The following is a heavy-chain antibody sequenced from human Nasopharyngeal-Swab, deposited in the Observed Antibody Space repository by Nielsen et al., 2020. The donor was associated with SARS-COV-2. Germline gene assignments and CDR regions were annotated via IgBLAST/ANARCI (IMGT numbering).Heavy chain of an antibody. D-gene: IGHD6-13*01. Sequence: GESLKISCAASGFTFNNFGMHWVRQAPGKGLEWVAVISYAGGNNYYAGSVKGRFTISRDNSKNTLYLQMSSLRAEDTAVYYCAKGSTWYIYNWFDPWGQGTLVTVSS. CDR3: AKGSTWYIYNWFDP. CDR2: ISYAGGNN. CDR1: GFTFNNFG. V-gene: IGHV3-30*18. J-gene: IGHJ5*02.